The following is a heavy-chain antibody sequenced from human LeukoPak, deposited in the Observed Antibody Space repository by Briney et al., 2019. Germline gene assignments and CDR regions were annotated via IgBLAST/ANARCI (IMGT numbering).Heavy chain of an antibody. J-gene: IGHJ4*02. D-gene: IGHD3-16*02. CDR2: IVGNGGGI. CDR3: AKDRIPDGRYSIDY. CDR1: GFTFSTYA. Sequence: GGSLRLSCTASGFTFSTYAMTWVRQAPGKGLEWVAVIVGNGGGIHYADSVEGRFTISRDNYKNTVYLQMNSLRAEDAAVYYCAKDRIPDGRYSIDYWGQGTLVTVSS. V-gene: IGHV3-23*01.